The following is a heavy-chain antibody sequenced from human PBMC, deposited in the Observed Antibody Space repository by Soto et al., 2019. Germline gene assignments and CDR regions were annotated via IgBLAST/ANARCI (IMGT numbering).Heavy chain of an antibody. V-gene: IGHV4-31*11. D-gene: IGHD6-13*01. CDR3: ARVSATGTRWFDP. J-gene: IGHJ5*02. Sequence: LSLTCAVSGGSIISGAYYWSWVRQPPGRGLEWIGYIHHNGNSYNNPSLKSRVNISLDTSKNQFSLNLTSVTAADTAVYYCARVSATGTRWFDPWGPGTQVTVSS. CDR2: IHHNGNS. CDR1: GGSIISGAYY.